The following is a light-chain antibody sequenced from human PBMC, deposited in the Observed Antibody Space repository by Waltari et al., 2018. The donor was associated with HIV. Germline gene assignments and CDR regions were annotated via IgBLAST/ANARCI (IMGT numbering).Light chain of an antibody. J-gene: IGKJ5*01. CDR1: QNINNY. CDR3: QQSFSAAIT. Sequence: DIQMTQPPSSLSASVGDPVTLTCRASQNINNYLNWYQQRPGKPPNLLIYGASSLQPGVPSRFSARTSGANFTLTITRLQPEDFASYYCQQSFSAAITLGQGTRL. V-gene: IGKV1-39*01. CDR2: GAS.